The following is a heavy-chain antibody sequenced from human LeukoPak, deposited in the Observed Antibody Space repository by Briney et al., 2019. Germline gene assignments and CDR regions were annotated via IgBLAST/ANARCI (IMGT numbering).Heavy chain of an antibody. CDR3: AKDRYRHYYGSGTYYKGYGVDV. CDR2: ISHDADNK. V-gene: IGHV3-30*18. CDR1: GFAFSNYG. D-gene: IGHD3-10*01. J-gene: IGHJ6*02. Sequence: PGGSLRLSCAASGFAFSNYGIHWVRQAPGKGLEWVAVISHDADNKYYGDSVKGRFTIARDNSKNTPSLQMDSLRAEDTAVYFCAKDRYRHYYGSGTYYKGYGVDVWGQGTTVIVSS.